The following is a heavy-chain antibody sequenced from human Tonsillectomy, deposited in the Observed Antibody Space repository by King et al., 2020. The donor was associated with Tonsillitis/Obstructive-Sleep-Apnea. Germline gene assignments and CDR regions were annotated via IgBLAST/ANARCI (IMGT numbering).Heavy chain of an antibody. CDR2: INAYNDNT. V-gene: IGHV1-18*01. D-gene: IGHD2-2*02. Sequence: VQLVESGAEVKKPGASVYVSCKASGYTFTSYGLSWVRQAPGQGLEWMGWINAYNDNTNYAQTFQGRVTMTTDTSTSTAYMQLRNLRADDTAVYYCARDRVPAAIYLGDYWGQGPVVSVSS. CDR1: GYTFTSYG. J-gene: IGHJ4*02. CDR3: ARDRVPAAIYLGDY.